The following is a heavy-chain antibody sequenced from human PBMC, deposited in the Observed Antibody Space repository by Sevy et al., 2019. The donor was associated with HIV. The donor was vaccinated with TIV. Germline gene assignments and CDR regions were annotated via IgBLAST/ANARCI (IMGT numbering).Heavy chain of an antibody. CDR2: ISGSSNYI. V-gene: IGHV3-21*06. D-gene: IGHD1-26*01. CDR1: EFTFSSYN. Sequence: GGSLRLSCAASEFTFSSYNMNWVRLAPGKGLEWVSSISGSSNYIYYAESVKGRFHISRDNVKDTLYLQMNSLRADDTAVYYCARGPPDGSYDYFDYWGQGTLVTVSS. J-gene: IGHJ4*02. CDR3: ARGPPDGSYDYFDY.